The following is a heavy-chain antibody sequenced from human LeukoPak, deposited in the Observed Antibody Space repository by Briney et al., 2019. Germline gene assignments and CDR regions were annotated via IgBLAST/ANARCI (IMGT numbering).Heavy chain of an antibody. D-gene: IGHD6-19*01. CDR1: GFAFSSDA. Sequence: GGSLRLSCSASGFAFSSDAMHWVRQAPGRGLEWLAVISYDGSNEDYAESVRGRFTISRDNSKNTLFLQMNSLRPEDTAAYYCARDLVYSSGWYAGELDHWGLGTLVIVSS. V-gene: IGHV3-30*04. CDR3: ARDLVYSSGWYAGELDH. CDR2: ISYDGSNE. J-gene: IGHJ4*02.